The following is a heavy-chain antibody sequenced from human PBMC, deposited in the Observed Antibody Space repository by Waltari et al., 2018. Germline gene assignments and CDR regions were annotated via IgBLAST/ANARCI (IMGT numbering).Heavy chain of an antibody. V-gene: IGHV4-38-2*01. CDR3: ARGTSGAYCGGDCYTEFDY. D-gene: IGHD2-21*02. CDR1: GYSISSGYY. J-gene: IGHJ4*02. CDR2: IYQTGIT. Sequence: QVQLQESGPGLVKPSETLSLTCAVSGYSISSGYYWGWIRQPPGQGLEWIGGIYQTGITYDNPSRKRLVTISVDTSKNQFSLKLSSVTAADTAVYYCARGTSGAYCGGDCYTEFDYWGQGTLVTVSS.